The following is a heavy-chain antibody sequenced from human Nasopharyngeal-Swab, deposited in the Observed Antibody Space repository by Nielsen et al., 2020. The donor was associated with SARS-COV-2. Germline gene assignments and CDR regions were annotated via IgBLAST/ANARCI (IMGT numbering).Heavy chain of an antibody. CDR3: ARQGVFVPAYFHQYYMDV. D-gene: IGHD3-16*02. CDR2: IKQDGSEK. CDR1: GFSFSTYW. Sequence: GESLKISCAASGFSFSTYWMTWVRQAPGKRLEWVANIKQDGSEKYYVDSVKGRFTVSRDNPKNLLYLQVNSPRAEDTAVYYCARQGVFVPAYFHQYYMDVWGKGTTVTVSS. J-gene: IGHJ6*03. V-gene: IGHV3-7*03.